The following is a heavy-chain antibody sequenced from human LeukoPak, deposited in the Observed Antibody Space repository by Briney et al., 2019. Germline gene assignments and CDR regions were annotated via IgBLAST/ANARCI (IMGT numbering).Heavy chain of an antibody. CDR2: IYYSGST. V-gene: IGHV4-39*01. J-gene: IGHJ4*02. CDR3: ARRWGYYDSSGYYYVKAMREDY. Sequence: PSETLSLTCTVSGGSISSSSYYWGWIRQPPGKGLEWIGSIYYSGSTYYNPSLKSRVTISVDTSKNQFSLKLSSVTAADTAVYYCARRWGYYDSSGYYYVKAMREDYWGQGTLVTVSS. D-gene: IGHD3-22*01. CDR1: GGSISSSSYY.